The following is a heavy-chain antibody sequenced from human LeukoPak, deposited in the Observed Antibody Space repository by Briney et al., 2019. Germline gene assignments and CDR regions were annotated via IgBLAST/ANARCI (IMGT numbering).Heavy chain of an antibody. J-gene: IGHJ4*02. CDR3: ARGKREYSSGWYPFDY. V-gene: IGHV4-59*01. D-gene: IGHD6-19*01. Sequence: SETLSLTCTVSGGSISSYYWSWIRQPPGKGLEWIGYIYYSGSTNYNPSLKSRVTISVDTSKNQFSLKLSSVTAADTAVYYCARGKREYSSGWYPFDYWGQGTLVTVSS. CDR1: GGSISSYY. CDR2: IYYSGST.